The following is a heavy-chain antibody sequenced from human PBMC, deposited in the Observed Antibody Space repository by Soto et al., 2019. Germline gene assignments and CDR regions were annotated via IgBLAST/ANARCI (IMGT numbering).Heavy chain of an antibody. CDR3: ARDKDCSGGSCYAYYYYGMDV. Sequence: GGSLRLSCAASGFTFDDYAMHWVRQAPGKGLEWVAVIWYDGSNKYYADSVKGRFTISRDNSKNTLYLQMNSLRAEDTAVYYCARDKDCSGGSCYAYYYYGMDVWGQGTTVTVSS. D-gene: IGHD2-15*01. CDR1: GFTFDDYA. V-gene: IGHV3-33*08. J-gene: IGHJ6*02. CDR2: IWYDGSNK.